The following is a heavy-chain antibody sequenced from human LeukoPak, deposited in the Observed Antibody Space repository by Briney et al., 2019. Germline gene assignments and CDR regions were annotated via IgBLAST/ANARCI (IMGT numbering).Heavy chain of an antibody. CDR1: GYTFTGYY. CDR2: INPNSGGT. CDR3: ARPYYDILSPPEYYFDF. Sequence: GASVKVSCKASGYTFTGYYIYWVRQAPGQGLEWMGWINPNSGGTKYAQKFQGRVTMTGDTSISTAYLELSRLRSDDTAVYYCARPYYDILSPPEYYFDFWGQGTLVTVSS. V-gene: IGHV1-2*02. J-gene: IGHJ4*02. D-gene: IGHD3-9*01.